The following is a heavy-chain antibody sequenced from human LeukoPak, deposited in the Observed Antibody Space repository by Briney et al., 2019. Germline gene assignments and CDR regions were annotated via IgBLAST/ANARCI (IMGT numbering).Heavy chain of an antibody. V-gene: IGHV3-48*01. CDR3: AGERKSNYYLDV. CDR1: GFNFTRYN. J-gene: IGHJ6*03. Sequence: PGGSLRLSCAASGFNFTRYNMNWVRQAPGKGLEHISYISSISRTIDNADSVKGRFTISRDNAKNSLYLQMNSLRAEDTAVYYCAGERKSNYYLDVWGKGTTVTVSS. CDR2: ISSISRTI.